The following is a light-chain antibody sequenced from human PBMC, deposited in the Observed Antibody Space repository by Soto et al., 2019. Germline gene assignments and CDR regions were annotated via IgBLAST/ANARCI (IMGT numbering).Light chain of an antibody. J-gene: IGKJ2*01. CDR2: AAS. Sequence: DIQMTQSPSSLSASVGDRVTITCRASQSISSYLNWYQQKPGKAPKLLIYAASSLQSGVPSRFRGSGSGTAFTITISSLQPEDFATYYCQQSYSIPRYTFGQGTKLEIK. V-gene: IGKV1-39*01. CDR3: QQSYSIPRYT. CDR1: QSISSY.